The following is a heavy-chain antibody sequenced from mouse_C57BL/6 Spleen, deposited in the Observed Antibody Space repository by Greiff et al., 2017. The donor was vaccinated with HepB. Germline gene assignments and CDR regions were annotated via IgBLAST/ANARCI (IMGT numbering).Heavy chain of an antibody. CDR3: TRGRPYYDYLYAMDY. CDR2: IYIGNGYT. D-gene: IGHD2-4*01. CDR1: GYTFTSYG. Sequence: EVQRVESGAELVRPGSSVKMSCKTSGYTFTSYGINWVKQRPGQGLEWIGYIYIGNGYTEYNEKFKGKATLTSDTSSSTAYMQLSSLTSEDSAIYFCTRGRPYYDYLYAMDYWGQGTSVTVSS. J-gene: IGHJ4*01. V-gene: IGHV1-58*01.